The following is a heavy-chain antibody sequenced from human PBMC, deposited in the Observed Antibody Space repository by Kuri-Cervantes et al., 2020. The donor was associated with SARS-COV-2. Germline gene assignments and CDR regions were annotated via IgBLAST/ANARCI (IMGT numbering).Heavy chain of an antibody. V-gene: IGHV3-11*04. Sequence: GESLKISCAASGFTVSSNYMSWIRQAPGKGLEWVSYISSSGSTIYYADSVKGRFTISRDNAKNSLYLQMNSLRAEDTAVYYCARGFRNYDFWSGYRPNYYYYYMDVWGKGTTVTVSS. J-gene: IGHJ6*03. D-gene: IGHD3-3*01. CDR2: ISSSGSTI. CDR1: GFTVSSNY. CDR3: ARGFRNYDFWSGYRPNYYYYYMDV.